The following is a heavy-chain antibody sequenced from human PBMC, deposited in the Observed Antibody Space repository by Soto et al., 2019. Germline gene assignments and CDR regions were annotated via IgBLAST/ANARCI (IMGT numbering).Heavy chain of an antibody. CDR1: GYTLTELS. CDR2: FDPEDGET. V-gene: IGHV1-24*01. D-gene: IGHD2-2*01. Sequence: ASVKVSCKVSGYTLTELSMHWVRQAPGKGLEWMGGFDPEDGETIYAQKFQGRVTMTEDTSTDTAYMELSSLRSEDTAVYYCATGDGVVPAANFDYWGQGTLVTVSS. J-gene: IGHJ4*02. CDR3: ATGDGVVPAANFDY.